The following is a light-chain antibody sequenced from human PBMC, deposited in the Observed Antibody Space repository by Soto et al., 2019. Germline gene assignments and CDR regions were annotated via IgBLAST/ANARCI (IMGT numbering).Light chain of an antibody. CDR1: QSISEW. V-gene: IGKV1-5*03. CDR3: QQYNTYWT. Sequence: DIQMTQSPSTLSASVGDRVTITCRASQSISEWLAWYQQKPGKAPKILIHKASSLQSGVPSRFSGSASGTEFPLTISSLQPDDFATYYCQQYNTYWTFGQGTRVEIK. J-gene: IGKJ1*01. CDR2: KAS.